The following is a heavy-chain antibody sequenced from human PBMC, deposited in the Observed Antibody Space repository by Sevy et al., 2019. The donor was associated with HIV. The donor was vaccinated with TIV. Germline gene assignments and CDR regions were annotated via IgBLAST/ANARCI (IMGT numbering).Heavy chain of an antibody. Sequence: GGSLRLSCAASGFTFSSYEMNWVRQAPGKGLQWVSYISSSGTTIYYVDSVKGLFTISRDNAKNSLYLQMNSLRADDTAVYYCVRDFNGYSDYWGQGTLVTVSS. J-gene: IGHJ4*02. CDR2: ISSSGTTI. V-gene: IGHV3-48*03. CDR3: VRDFNGYSDY. CDR1: GFTFSSYE. D-gene: IGHD3-22*01.